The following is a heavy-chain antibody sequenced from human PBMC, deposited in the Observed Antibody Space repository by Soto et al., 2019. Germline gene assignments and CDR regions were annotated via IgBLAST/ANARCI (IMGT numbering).Heavy chain of an antibody. CDR3: ARIGSSLLGGFDP. CDR2: ISSSSSYT. Sequence: QVQLVESGGGLVKPGGSLRLSCAASGFTFSDYFMSWIRQAPGKGLEWVSYISSSSSYTSYAGSVKGRFTISRDNAKNSLYLQMHSLRGDDTAVYYCARIGSSLLGGFDPWGQGTLVTVSS. CDR1: GFTFSDYF. J-gene: IGHJ5*02. V-gene: IGHV3-11*05. D-gene: IGHD6-13*01.